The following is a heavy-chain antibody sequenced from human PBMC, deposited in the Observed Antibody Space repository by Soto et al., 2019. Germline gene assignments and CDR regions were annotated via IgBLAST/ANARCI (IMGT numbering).Heavy chain of an antibody. D-gene: IGHD6-19*01. V-gene: IGHV3-53*01. Sequence: EVPLVESGGGLIQPGGSLRLSCAASGFTVSSNYMSWVRQAPGKGLEWVSVIYSGGSTYYADSVKGRFTISRDNSKNTLYLQMNSLRAEDTAVYYCAREVVSTVAGYNWFDPWGQGTLVTVSS. CDR3: AREVVSTVAGYNWFDP. J-gene: IGHJ5*02. CDR1: GFTVSSNY. CDR2: IYSGGST.